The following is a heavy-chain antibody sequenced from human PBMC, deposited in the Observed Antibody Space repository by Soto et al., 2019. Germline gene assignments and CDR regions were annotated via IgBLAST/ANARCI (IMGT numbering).Heavy chain of an antibody. CDR2: ISYDGSNK. Sequence: GGSLRLSCAASGFTFSSYGMHWVHQAPGKGLEWVAVISYDGSNKYYADSVKGRFTISRDNSKNTLYLQMNSLRAEDTAVYYCAKDMRGIAVAGHYYYYGMDVWGQGTTVTVSS. CDR3: AKDMRGIAVAGHYYYYGMDV. CDR1: GFTFSSYG. J-gene: IGHJ6*02. D-gene: IGHD6-19*01. V-gene: IGHV3-30*18.